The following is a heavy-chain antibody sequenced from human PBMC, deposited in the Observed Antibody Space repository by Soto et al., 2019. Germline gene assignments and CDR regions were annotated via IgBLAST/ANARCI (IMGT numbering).Heavy chain of an antibody. J-gene: IGHJ6*02. CDR3: ARDISNYASYYYYGMDV. CDR2: IYYSGST. D-gene: IGHD1-7*01. V-gene: IGHV4-31*03. CDR1: GGSISSGGYY. Sequence: SETLSLTCTVSGGSISSGGYYCSCIRQRPGNGLEWIGYIYYSGSTYYNPSLKSRVTISVDTSKNQFSLKLSSVTAADTAVYYCARDISNYASYYYYGMDVWGQGTTVTVS.